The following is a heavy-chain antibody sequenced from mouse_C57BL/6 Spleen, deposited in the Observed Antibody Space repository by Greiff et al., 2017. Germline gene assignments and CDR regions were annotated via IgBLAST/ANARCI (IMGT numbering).Heavy chain of an antibody. D-gene: IGHD4-1*01. CDR3: ASSQTGTTDFDV. CDR2: IDPSDSET. Sequence: QVQLKQPGAELVRPGSSVKLSCKASGYTFTSYLMHWVKQRPIQGLEWIGNIDPSDSETHYNQKFKDKATLTVDKSSSTAYMQLSSLTSEDAAVYYCASSQTGTTDFDVWGTGTTVTVSA. J-gene: IGHJ1*03. V-gene: IGHV1-52*01. CDR1: GYTFTSYL.